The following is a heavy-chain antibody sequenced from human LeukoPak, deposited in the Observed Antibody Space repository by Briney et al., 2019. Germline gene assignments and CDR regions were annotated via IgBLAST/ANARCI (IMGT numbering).Heavy chain of an antibody. V-gene: IGHV1-2*02. CDR1: GYTFTGYY. D-gene: IGHD2-2*01. J-gene: IGHJ6*03. CDR3: ARDGIVLLPPAIWSIESGYESDSYYYMDV. CDR2: INPNSGGT. Sequence: ASVKVSCKASGYTFTGYYIHWVRQAPEQGLEWMGWINPNSGGTNYTQKFQDRVTMTRDTSISTASMVLSRLRSDDTAVYYCARDGIVLLPPAIWSIESGYESDSYYYMDVWGKGTTVTISS.